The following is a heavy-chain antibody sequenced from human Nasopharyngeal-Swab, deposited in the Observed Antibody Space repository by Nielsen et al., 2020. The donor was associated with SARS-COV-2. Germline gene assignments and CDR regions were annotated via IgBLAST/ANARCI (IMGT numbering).Heavy chain of an antibody. CDR3: ARIGCSGGSCYCDY. CDR2: IYYNGST. Sequence: SETLSLTCKVAGGSISSYYWSWIRQPPGKGLEWIGYIYYNGSTNYNPSLKSRVTISIDTSKNQFSLKLNSVTAAETAVYYCARIGCSGGSCYCDYWGQGTLVTVSS. J-gene: IGHJ4*02. D-gene: IGHD2-15*01. CDR1: GGSISSYY. V-gene: IGHV4-59*01.